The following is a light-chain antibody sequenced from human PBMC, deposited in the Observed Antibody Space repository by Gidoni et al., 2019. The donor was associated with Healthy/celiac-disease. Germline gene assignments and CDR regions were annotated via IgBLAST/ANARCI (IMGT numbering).Light chain of an antibody. CDR1: QSFSSSY. CDR3: QQYGSSPLT. V-gene: IGKV3-20*01. CDR2: GAS. Sequence: IVFTQSPGPLYLSPGERATLSCRASQSFSSSYLAWYQQKPGQAPRLLIYGASSRATGIPDRFSGSGSGTDFTLTICRLEPEDFAVYYCQQYGSSPLTFXXXTRLEIK. J-gene: IGKJ5*01.